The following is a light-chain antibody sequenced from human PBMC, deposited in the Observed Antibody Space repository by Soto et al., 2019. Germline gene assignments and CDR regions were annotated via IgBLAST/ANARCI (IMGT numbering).Light chain of an antibody. CDR2: GAS. J-gene: IGKJ5*01. Sequence: IVVRHSPATRSLSPGAEATLSCSASQSVRTKLAWYQQKAGQAPRLLIYGASTRASGVSDRFSGSGSGTEYTLTISRLQSEDFAVYYCQQYDTWPSITFGQGTRLEI. CDR3: QQYDTWPSIT. CDR1: QSVRTK. V-gene: IGKV3-15*01.